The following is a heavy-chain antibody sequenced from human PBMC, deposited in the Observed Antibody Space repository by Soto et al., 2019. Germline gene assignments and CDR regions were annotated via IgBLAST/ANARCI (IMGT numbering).Heavy chain of an antibody. V-gene: IGHV3-7*01. Sequence: GGSLRLSCAASGFTFSSYWMSWVRQAPGKGLEWVANIKQDGSEKYYVDSVKGRFTISRDNAKNSLYLQMNSLRAEDTAVYYCARGAEQQLAKYYYYYYMDVWGKGTTVTVSS. CDR3: ARGAEQQLAKYYYYYYMDV. CDR2: IKQDGSEK. CDR1: GFTFSSYW. D-gene: IGHD6-13*01. J-gene: IGHJ6*03.